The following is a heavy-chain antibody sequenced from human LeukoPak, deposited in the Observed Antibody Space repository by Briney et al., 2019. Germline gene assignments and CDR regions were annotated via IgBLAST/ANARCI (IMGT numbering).Heavy chain of an antibody. V-gene: IGHV4-38-2*02. CDR3: ASLEMATSNY. D-gene: IGHD5-24*01. CDR1: GGSISGYY. CDR2: IYHSGST. J-gene: IGHJ4*02. Sequence: SETLSLTCTVSGGSISGYYWSWIRQPPGKGLEWIGSIYHSGSTYYNPSLKSRVTISVDTSKNQFSLKLSSVTAADTAVYYCASLEMATSNYWGQGTLVTVSS.